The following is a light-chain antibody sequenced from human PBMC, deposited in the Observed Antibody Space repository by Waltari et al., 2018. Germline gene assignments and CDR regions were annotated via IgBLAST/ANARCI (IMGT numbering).Light chain of an antibody. J-gene: IGKJ2*01. CDR2: KVS. V-gene: IGKV2-30*01. CDR1: QSLVYSDGNTY. CDR3: MQGTHWPPYT. Sequence: DVVMTQSPLSLPVTLGQPASISCRSSQSLVYSDGNTYLNWFQQRPGQSPRRLIYKVSKRDPGAPDRVSGSGSGTDFTLKISRVEAEDVGVYYCMQGTHWPPYTFGQGTKLEIK.